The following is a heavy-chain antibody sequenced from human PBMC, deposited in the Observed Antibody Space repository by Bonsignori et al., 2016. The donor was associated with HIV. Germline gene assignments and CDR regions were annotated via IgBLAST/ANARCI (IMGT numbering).Heavy chain of an antibody. J-gene: IGHJ6*03. D-gene: IGHD3-10*01. CDR3: ARLSGSFPDFHMDV. CDR1: DGSINNDY. V-gene: IGHV4-59*01. CDR2: IYHSGYLFDSETT. Sequence: SETLSLTCNVSDGSINNDYWSWIRQSPGKGLEWIGYIYHSGYLFDSETTNYNPSLKSRVTISLDTSNNQVSLKLTSVTAADTAMYYCARLSGSFPDFHMDVWGKGTTVTVSS.